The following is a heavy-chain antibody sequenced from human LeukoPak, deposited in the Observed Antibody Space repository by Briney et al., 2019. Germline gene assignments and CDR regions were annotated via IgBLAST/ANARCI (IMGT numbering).Heavy chain of an antibody. V-gene: IGHV3-21*01. Sequence: GGSLRLSCAASGFTFSSYSMNWVRQAPGKGLEWVSSISSSSSYIYYADSVKGRFTISRDNAKNSLYLQMNSLRAEDTAVYYCARDKEVAAAVDYWGQGTLVTVSS. J-gene: IGHJ4*02. CDR1: GFTFSSYS. CDR3: ARDKEVAAAVDY. CDR2: ISSSSSYI. D-gene: IGHD6-13*01.